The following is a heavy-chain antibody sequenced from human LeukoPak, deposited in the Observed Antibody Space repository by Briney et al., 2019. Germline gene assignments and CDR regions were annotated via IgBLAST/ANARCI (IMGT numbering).Heavy chain of an antibody. CDR2: IYYSGST. D-gene: IGHD3-22*01. CDR1: GGSISSYY. J-gene: IGHJ4*02. Sequence: SETLSLTCTVSGGSISSYYWSWIRQPPGKGLEWIGYIYYSGSTNYNPSLKSRVTISVDTSKNQFSLKLSSVTAADTAVYYCARHRGGSYYAPFDYWGQGTLVTVSS. V-gene: IGHV4-59*08. CDR3: ARHRGGSYYAPFDY.